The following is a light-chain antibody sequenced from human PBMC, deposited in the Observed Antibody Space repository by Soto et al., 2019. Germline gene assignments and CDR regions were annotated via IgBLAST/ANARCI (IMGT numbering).Light chain of an antibody. CDR1: SSDVGGYNY. J-gene: IGLJ2*01. CDR3: SSYTSSSTLKV. Sequence: QSVLTQPASVSGSLGQSITISCTGTSSDVGGYNYVSWYQQHPGKAPKLMIYDVSIRPSGVSNRFSGSKSGNTASLTISGLQAEDEADYYCSSYTSSSTLKVFGGGTKLTVL. CDR2: DVS. V-gene: IGLV2-14*03.